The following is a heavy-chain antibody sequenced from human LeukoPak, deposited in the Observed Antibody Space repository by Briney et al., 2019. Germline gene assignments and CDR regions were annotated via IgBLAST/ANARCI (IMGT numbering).Heavy chain of an antibody. CDR3: ARDPWAYDL. V-gene: IGHV3-21*01. D-gene: IGHD2-21*01. CDR1: GFSFTNYS. CDR2: ITTYSSHI. Sequence: GGSLRLSCAASGFSFTNYSIHWVRQAPGKGLEWVSSITTYSSHISYADSVKGRFTISRDNSKNSLYLLMTNLKSEDRAVYYCARDPWAYDLWGQGTLVIVS. J-gene: IGHJ5*02.